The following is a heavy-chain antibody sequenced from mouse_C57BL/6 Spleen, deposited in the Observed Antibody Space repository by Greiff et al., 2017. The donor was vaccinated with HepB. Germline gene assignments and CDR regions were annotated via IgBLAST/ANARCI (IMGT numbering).Heavy chain of an antibody. V-gene: IGHV1-82*01. J-gene: IGHJ1*03. Sequence: QVQLQQSGPELVKPGASVKISCKASGYAFSSSWMNWVKQRPGKGLEWIGRIYPGDGDTNYNGKFKGKATLTADKSSSTAYMQLSSLTSEDSAVYFCARESGSSFWYFDVWGTGTTVTVSS. CDR3: ARESGSSFWYFDV. CDR2: IYPGDGDT. CDR1: GYAFSSSW. D-gene: IGHD1-1*01.